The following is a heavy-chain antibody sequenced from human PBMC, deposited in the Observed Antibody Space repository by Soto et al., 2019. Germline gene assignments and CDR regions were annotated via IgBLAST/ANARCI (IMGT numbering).Heavy chain of an antibody. D-gene: IGHD5-18*01. Sequence: QVQLQESGPGLVKPSETLSLTCTVSGGSISSYYGSWIRQPPGQGLEWIGYIYYSGRTNYNPSLKSRVTISVDTSKNQFSLKLSFVTAADTAVYYCARDNGYSYGYTLDHWGQGTLVTVSS. V-gene: IGHV4-59*01. CDR3: ARDNGYSYGYTLDH. CDR1: GGSISSYY. CDR2: IYYSGRT. J-gene: IGHJ4*02.